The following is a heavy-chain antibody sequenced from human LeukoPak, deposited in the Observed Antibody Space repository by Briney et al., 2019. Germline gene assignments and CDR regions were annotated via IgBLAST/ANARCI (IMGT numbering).Heavy chain of an antibody. CDR2: IKQDGSEK. D-gene: IGHD3-10*01. V-gene: IGHV3-7*01. CDR3: ATLKGRYYASKGAFDI. CDR1: GFSFSTYW. J-gene: IGHJ3*02. Sequence: GGSLRLSCAASGFSFSTYWMNWVRQAPGKGLEWVANIKQDGSEKYYVDSMKGRFTISRDNAKKSLYLQMNSLRAEDTAIYYCATLKGRYYASKGAFDIWGQGTMVTVSS.